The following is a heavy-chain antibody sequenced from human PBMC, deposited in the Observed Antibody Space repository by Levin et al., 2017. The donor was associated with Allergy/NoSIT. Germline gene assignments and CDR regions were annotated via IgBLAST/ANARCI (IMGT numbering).Heavy chain of an antibody. D-gene: IGHD1-26*01. CDR3: ARGYGVGAPDPFDY. Sequence: ASVKVSCKASGYTFTGYYMHWVRQAPGQGLEWMGWINPNSGGTNYAQKFQGRVTMTRDTSISTAYMELSRLRSDDTAVYYCARGYGVGAPDPFDYWGQGTLVTVSS. CDR2: INPNSGGT. J-gene: IGHJ4*02. CDR1: GYTFTGYY. V-gene: IGHV1-2*02.